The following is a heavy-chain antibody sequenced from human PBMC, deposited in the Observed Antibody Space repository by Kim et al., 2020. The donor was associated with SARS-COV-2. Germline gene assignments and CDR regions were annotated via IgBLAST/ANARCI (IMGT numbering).Heavy chain of an antibody. CDR2: ISAYNGNT. D-gene: IGHD3-10*01. J-gene: IGHJ3*02. Sequence: ASVKVSCKASGYTFTSYGISWVRQAPGQGLEWMGWISAYNGNTNYAQKLQGRVTMTTDTSTSTAYMELRSLRSDDTAVYYCARTIYGSGSYYSSGNGFDIWGQGTMVTVSS. V-gene: IGHV1-18*01. CDR1: GYTFTSYG. CDR3: ARTIYGSGSYYSSGNGFDI.